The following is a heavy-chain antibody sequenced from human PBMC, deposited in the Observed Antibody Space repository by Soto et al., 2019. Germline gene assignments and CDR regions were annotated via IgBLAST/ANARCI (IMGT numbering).Heavy chain of an antibody. J-gene: IGHJ4*02. D-gene: IGHD3-22*01. Sequence: SETLSLTCTVSGGSISSGGYYWSWIRQHPGKGLEWIGYIYYSGSTYYNPSLKSRVTISVDTSKNQFSLKLSSVTAADTAVYYCAREKTHQDYYDSSGYYSRPNYFDYWGQGTLVTVSS. CDR3: AREKTHQDYYDSSGYYSRPNYFDY. CDR1: GGSISSGGYY. V-gene: IGHV4-31*03. CDR2: IYYSGST.